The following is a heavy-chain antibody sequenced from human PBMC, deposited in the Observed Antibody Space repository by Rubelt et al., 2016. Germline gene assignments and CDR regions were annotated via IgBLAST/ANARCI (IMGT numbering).Heavy chain of an antibody. Sequence: EFGGGVVQPGRSLRLSCAASGFTFSSYAMSWVRQAPGKGLEWVSAISGSGGSTYYADSVNGRFTISRDNSKNTLYLQMNSLRAEDTAVYYCAKDPPNWGSGYYGMDVWGQGTTVTVSS. CDR3: AKDPPNWGSGYYGMDV. D-gene: IGHD7-27*01. J-gene: IGHJ6*02. CDR2: ISGSGGST. CDR1: GFTFSSYA. V-gene: IGHV3-23*01.